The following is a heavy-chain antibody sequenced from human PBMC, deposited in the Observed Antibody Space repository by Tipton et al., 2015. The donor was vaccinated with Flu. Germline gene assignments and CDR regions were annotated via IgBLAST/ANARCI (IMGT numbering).Heavy chain of an antibody. CDR2: ISSSGNTI. D-gene: IGHD7-27*01. J-gene: IGHJ4*02. CDR3: ATLTGDDY. V-gene: IGHV3-48*03. CDR1: GFTFSSYE. Sequence: SLRLSCPASGFTFSSYEMNWVRQAPGKGLEWLSYISSSGNTISYADSVRGRFTISRDNTKKSLYLQLDSLRAEDTATYYCATLTGDDYWGQGIMVTVSS.